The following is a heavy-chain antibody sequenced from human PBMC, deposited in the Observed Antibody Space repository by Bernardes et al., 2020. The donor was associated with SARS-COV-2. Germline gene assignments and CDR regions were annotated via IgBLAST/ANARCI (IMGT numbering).Heavy chain of an antibody. CDR3: EAGSSI. V-gene: IGHV3-7*01. D-gene: IGHD2-15*01. J-gene: IGHJ1*01. CDR1: GFTFSTYW. CDR2: INQDGSET. Sequence: GGSLRLSCAASGFTFSTYWMTWVRQAPGKGLEWVANINQDGSETFYVDSVKGRFTISRDNAKNSLFMEMNTLRAEDTAVYYCEAGSSIWGQGTLVAVSS.